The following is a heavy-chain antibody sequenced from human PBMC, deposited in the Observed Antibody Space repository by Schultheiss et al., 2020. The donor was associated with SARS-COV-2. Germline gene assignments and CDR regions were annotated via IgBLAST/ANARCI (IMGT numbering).Heavy chain of an antibody. J-gene: IGHJ3*02. CDR2: ISSSGSTI. Sequence: GGSLRLSCAASGFTFSSYAMSWIRQAPGKGLEWVSYISSSGSTIYYADSVKGRFTISRDNAKNSLYLQMNSLRAEDTAVYYCARPYNSSGYYYGPDDAFDIWGQGTMVTVSS. D-gene: IGHD3-22*01. CDR3: ARPYNSSGYYYGPDDAFDI. V-gene: IGHV3-11*01. CDR1: GFTFSSYA.